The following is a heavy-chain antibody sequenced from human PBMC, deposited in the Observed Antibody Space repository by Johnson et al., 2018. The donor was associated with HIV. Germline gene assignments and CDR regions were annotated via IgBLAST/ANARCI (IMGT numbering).Heavy chain of an antibody. V-gene: IGHV3-20*04. J-gene: IGHJ3*02. Sequence: VQLVESGGGVVQPGRSLRLSCAASGFTFSSYAMHWVRQAPGKGLEWISGINWNGDSPGYADSVKGRFTISRDNAKNSLYLQMNSLRAEDTALYYCARRGGSGWSAFDIWGQGTIVTVSS. CDR2: INWNGDSP. CDR1: GFTFSSYA. CDR3: ARRGGSGWSAFDI. D-gene: IGHD6-19*01.